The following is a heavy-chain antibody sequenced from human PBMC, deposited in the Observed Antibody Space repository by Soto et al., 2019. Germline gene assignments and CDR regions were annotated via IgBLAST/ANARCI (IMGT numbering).Heavy chain of an antibody. CDR2: ISAHNGNT. Sequence: QVHLVQSGAEVKKPGASVKVSCKGSGYAFTTYGITWVRQAPGQGLEWMGWISAHNGNTNYAQQLQGRVTVTRDTSTSTAYMELRSLRSDDTAVYYCARGRDGEYWGQGALVTVSS. CDR1: GYAFTTYG. J-gene: IGHJ4*02. V-gene: IGHV1-18*01. CDR3: ARGRDGEY. D-gene: IGHD3-10*01.